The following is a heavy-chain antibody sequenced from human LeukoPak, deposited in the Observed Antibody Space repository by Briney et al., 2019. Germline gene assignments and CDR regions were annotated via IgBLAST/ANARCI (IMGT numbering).Heavy chain of an antibody. D-gene: IGHD3-22*01. CDR2: INAGNGNT. CDR3: ARVGDYYYDSSGYDY. J-gene: IGHJ4*02. CDR1: GYTFTSYA. V-gene: IGHV1-3*01. Sequence: ASVNVSCKASGYTFTSYAMHWVRQAPGQRLEWMGWINAGNGNTKYSQKFQGRVTITRDTSASTAYMELSSLRSEDTAVYYCARVGDYYYDSSGYDYWGQGTLVTVSS.